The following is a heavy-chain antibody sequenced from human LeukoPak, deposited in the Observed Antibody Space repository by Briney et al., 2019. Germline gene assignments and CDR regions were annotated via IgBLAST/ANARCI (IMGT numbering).Heavy chain of an antibody. Sequence: PSETLSLTCAVYGGSFSGCYWSWIRQPPGKGLEWIGEINHSGSTNYNPSLKSRVTISVDTSKNQFSLKLSSVTAADTAVYYCARYNVPSRAFDIWGQGTMVTVSS. J-gene: IGHJ3*02. V-gene: IGHV4-34*01. CDR1: GGSFSGCY. CDR2: INHSGST. CDR3: ARYNVPSRAFDI. D-gene: IGHD1-14*01.